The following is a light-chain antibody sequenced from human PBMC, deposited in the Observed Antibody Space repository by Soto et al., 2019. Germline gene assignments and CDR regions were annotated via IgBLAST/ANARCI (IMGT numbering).Light chain of an antibody. CDR1: QSISSN. CDR3: QQYNNWPFS. J-gene: IGKJ5*01. V-gene: IGKV3-15*01. CDR2: GAS. Sequence: EIVMTQSPATLSVSPGERATLSCRASQSISSNLAWYQQKSGQAPRLLIYGASTRATGIPARFSGSGSGTEFTLTISGLQSEDFAVYFCQQYNNWPFSFGQGTRLEIK.